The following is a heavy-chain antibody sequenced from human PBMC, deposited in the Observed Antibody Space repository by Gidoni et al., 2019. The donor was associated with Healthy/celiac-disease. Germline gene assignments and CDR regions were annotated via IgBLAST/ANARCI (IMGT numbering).Heavy chain of an antibody. Sequence: QVQLVESGGGVVQPGGSLRRSCAASGFTFSSAGMHWVRQAPGKGLEWVAFIRYDGSNKYYADSVKGRFTISRDNSKNTLYLQMNSLRAEDTAVYYCAKEGRVFGVVASDYWGQGTLVTVSS. J-gene: IGHJ4*02. CDR2: IRYDGSNK. CDR1: GFTFSSAG. CDR3: AKEGRVFGVVASDY. D-gene: IGHD3-3*01. V-gene: IGHV3-30*02.